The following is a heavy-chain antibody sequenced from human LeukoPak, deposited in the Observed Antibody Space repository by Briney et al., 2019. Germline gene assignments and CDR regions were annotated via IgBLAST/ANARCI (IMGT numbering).Heavy chain of an antibody. D-gene: IGHD5-12*01. CDR1: GGSFSGYY. J-gene: IGHJ4*02. Sequence: SETLSLTCAVYGGSFSGYYWSWIRQPPGKGLEWIGEINHSGSTNYSPSLKSRVTVSVDTSKNQFSLKLSSVTAADTAVYYCAGRLATFDYWGQGTLVTVSS. CDR2: INHSGST. V-gene: IGHV4-34*01. CDR3: AGRLATFDY.